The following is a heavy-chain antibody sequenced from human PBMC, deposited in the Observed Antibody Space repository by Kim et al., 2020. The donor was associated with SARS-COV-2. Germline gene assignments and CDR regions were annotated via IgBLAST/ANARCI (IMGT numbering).Heavy chain of an antibody. V-gene: IGHV3-23*01. D-gene: IGHD2-2*01. J-gene: IGHJ4*02. Sequence: VKGRFTISRDNSKNTLYLQRNSLRAEDTAVYYCAKVVWDIVVVPAAPFDYWGQGTLVTVSS. CDR3: AKVVWDIVVVPAAPFDY.